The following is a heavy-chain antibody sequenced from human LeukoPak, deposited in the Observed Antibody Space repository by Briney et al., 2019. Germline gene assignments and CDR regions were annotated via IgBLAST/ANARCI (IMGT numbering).Heavy chain of an antibody. J-gene: IGHJ3*02. Sequence: SETLSLTCTVSGRSISSSDYYWGWIRQPPGKGLEWIGSMYYSGTTYYNSALKTRVTISVDTPKNQFFLKLSSVTAADTAVYYCAGIKLRYFNWAGDPMPETIWGQGTMVTVSS. CDR3: AGIKLRYFNWAGDPMPETI. D-gene: IGHD3-9*01. CDR2: MYYSGTT. V-gene: IGHV4-39*07. CDR1: GRSISSSDYY.